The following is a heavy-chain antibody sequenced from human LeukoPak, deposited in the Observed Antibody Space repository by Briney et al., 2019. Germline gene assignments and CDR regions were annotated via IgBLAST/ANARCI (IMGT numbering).Heavy chain of an antibody. CDR2: IYYSGST. D-gene: IGHD3-9*01. CDR3: ARSSLRYVSGGFLGYFDY. CDR1: GGSISSYY. Sequence: SETPSLTCTVSGGSISSYYWSWIRQPPGKGLEWIGYIYYSGSTNYNPSLKSRVTISVDTSRNQFSLKLSSVTAADTAVYYCARSSLRYVSGGFLGYFDYWGQGTLVTVSS. J-gene: IGHJ4*02. V-gene: IGHV4-59*01.